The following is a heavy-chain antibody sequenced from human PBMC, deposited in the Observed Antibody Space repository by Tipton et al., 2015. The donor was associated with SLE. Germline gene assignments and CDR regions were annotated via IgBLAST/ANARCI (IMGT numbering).Heavy chain of an antibody. CDR2: IFHSGST. CDR3: ASPYYYGSRSFDP. J-gene: IGHJ5*02. Sequence: TLSFTCTVSGGSISSSIWWTWVRQPPGKGLEWIGEIFHSGSTNYNPSLRGRVTMSLDKSKNLFSLKLSSVTAADTAVYYCASPYYYGSRSFDPWGQGTLVTVSA. V-gene: IGHV4-4*02. CDR1: GGSISSSIW. D-gene: IGHD3-10*01.